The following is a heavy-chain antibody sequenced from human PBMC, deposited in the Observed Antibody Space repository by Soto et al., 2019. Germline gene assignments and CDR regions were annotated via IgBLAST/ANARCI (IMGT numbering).Heavy chain of an antibody. D-gene: IGHD3-10*01. J-gene: IGHJ4*02. CDR1: GGSISSGGYS. CDR3: TRDSPSYYRGFDS. V-gene: IGHV4-30-2*01. Sequence: QLQLQESGSGLLKPSQTLSLTCAVSGGSISSGGYSWTWVRQPPGKGLEWIGYIYHSGSADYNPSLKSRVPISADRSNTQFSLKLSSLTAADTAVYFCTRDSPSYYRGFDSWGQGALVTVSS. CDR2: IYHSGSA.